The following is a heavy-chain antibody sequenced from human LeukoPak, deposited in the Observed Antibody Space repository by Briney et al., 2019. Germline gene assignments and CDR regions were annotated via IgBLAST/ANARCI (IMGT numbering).Heavy chain of an antibody. D-gene: IGHD6-19*01. CDR2: NEWDDDK. Sequence: SGPALVKPTQTLTLTCTFSGFSLSTSGMCVSWIRQPPGKALESLARNEWDDDKYYSTSLKTRLTMSKDTAKHPVVLTMSNMDPVDTATYYCARILSSAWNYMDVWGKGTTVTVSS. J-gene: IGHJ6*03. CDR1: GFSLSTSGMC. CDR3: ARILSSAWNYMDV. V-gene: IGHV2-70*11.